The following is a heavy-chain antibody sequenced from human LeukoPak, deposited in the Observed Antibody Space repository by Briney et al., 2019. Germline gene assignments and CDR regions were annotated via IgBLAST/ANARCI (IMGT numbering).Heavy chain of an antibody. J-gene: IGHJ4*02. Sequence: SETLSLTCTVSGGSISSYYWSWIRQPPGKGLEWIGYIYYSGSTNYNPSLKSRVTISVDTSKNQFSLKLSSVTAADTAVYYCARSYDSSGYYYLFDYWGQGTLVTVSS. CDR2: IYYSGST. D-gene: IGHD3-22*01. V-gene: IGHV4-59*08. CDR3: ARSYDSSGYYYLFDY. CDR1: GGSISSYY.